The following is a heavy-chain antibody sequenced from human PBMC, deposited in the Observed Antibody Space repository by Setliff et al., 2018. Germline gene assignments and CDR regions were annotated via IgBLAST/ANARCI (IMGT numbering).Heavy chain of an antibody. V-gene: IGHV4-38-2*01. CDR1: GYSISSGYY. Sequence: SETLSLTCAVSGYSISSGYYWGWIRQPPGKGLEWIGSIYHSGSTYYNPSLKSRVTISVDTSKNQFSLKLSSVTAADTAVYYCARLEGFYNFWSGPPLNWFDPWGQGTLVTVS. D-gene: IGHD3-3*01. J-gene: IGHJ5*02. CDR3: ARLEGFYNFWSGPPLNWFDP. CDR2: IYHSGST.